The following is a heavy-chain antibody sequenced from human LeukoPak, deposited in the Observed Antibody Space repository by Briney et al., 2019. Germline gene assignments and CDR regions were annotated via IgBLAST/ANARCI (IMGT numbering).Heavy chain of an antibody. Sequence: GGSLRLSCAASGFTFSSYAMSWVRQAPGKGLEWVSGISGSGGSTYYADSVKGRFTISRDNSKNTLYLQMNSLRAEDTAVYYCAKAPRFGDHATEYYYYYMDVWGKGTTVTVSS. CDR1: GFTFSSYA. J-gene: IGHJ6*03. CDR3: AKAPRFGDHATEYYYYYMDV. V-gene: IGHV3-23*01. CDR2: ISGSGGST. D-gene: IGHD3-3*01.